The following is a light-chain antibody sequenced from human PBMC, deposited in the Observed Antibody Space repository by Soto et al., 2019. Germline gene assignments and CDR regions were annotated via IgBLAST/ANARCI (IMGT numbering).Light chain of an antibody. J-gene: IGKJ1*01. CDR2: GAS. CDR1: QSVTSIY. V-gene: IGKV3-20*01. Sequence: PGARATLSCRASQSVTSIYLAWYQQKPGQAPRLLIYGASSRATGIPDRFSGGGSGTDFTLTISRLEPEDFAVYYCQQYGTSPWTFGQGTKVEIK. CDR3: QQYGTSPWT.